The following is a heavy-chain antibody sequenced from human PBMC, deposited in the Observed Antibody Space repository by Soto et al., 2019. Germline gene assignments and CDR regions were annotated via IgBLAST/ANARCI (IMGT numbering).Heavy chain of an antibody. J-gene: IGHJ4*02. CDR2: ISSSSSYI. CDR3: AREGVAAKTEPIDY. Sequence: EVQLVESGGGLVKPGGSLRLSCAASGFTFSSYSMNWVRQAPGKGLEWVSSISSSSSYIYYADSVKGRFTIYRDNAKNSLYLQMNSLRAEDTAVYYCAREGVAAKTEPIDYWGQGTLVTVSS. D-gene: IGHD2-15*01. V-gene: IGHV3-21*01. CDR1: GFTFSSYS.